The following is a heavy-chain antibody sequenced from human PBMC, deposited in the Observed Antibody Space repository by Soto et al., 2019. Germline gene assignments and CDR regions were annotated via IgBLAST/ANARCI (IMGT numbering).Heavy chain of an antibody. CDR2: IYYSGST. CDR1: GGSISSGGYY. J-gene: IGHJ4*02. V-gene: IGHV4-31*03. D-gene: IGHD5-18*01. Sequence: QVQLQESGPGLVKPSQTLSLTCTVSGGSISSGGYYWSWIRQHPGKGLEWIGYIYYSGSTYYNPSLXXXGXXSVDTSKNQFSLKLSSVTAADTAVYYCARSGYSYGPNPLLYWGQGTLVTVSS. CDR3: ARSGYSYGPNPLLY.